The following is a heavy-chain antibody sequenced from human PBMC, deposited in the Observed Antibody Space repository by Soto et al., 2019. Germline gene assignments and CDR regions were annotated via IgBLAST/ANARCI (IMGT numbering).Heavy chain of an antibody. D-gene: IGHD6-6*01. Sequence: QVQLVQSGAEVKKPGASVKVSCKASGYTFTGYYMHWVRQAPGQGLEWMGWINPNSGGTNYAQKFQGRVTMTRDTSISTADMELSRLRSDDTAVYYCARDYSSSGGGYYGMDVWGQGTTVTVSS. CDR3: ARDYSSSGGGYYGMDV. CDR1: GYTFTGYY. J-gene: IGHJ6*02. CDR2: INPNSGGT. V-gene: IGHV1-2*02.